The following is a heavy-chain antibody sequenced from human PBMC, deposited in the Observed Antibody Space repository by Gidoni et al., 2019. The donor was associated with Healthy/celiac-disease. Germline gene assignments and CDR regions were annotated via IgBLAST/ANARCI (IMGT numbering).Heavy chain of an antibody. Sequence: EVQLVESGGGLVQPGRSLRLSCAASGFTFDDYAMHWVRQAPGKGLEWVSGISWNSGSIGYADSGKGRFTISRDNAKNPLDLQMNSLRAEETALYYCAKAPTTVTTPDYNWFDPWGQGTLVTVSS. J-gene: IGHJ5*02. CDR1: GFTFDDYA. CDR2: ISWNSGSI. CDR3: AKAPTTVTTPDYNWFDP. V-gene: IGHV3-9*01. D-gene: IGHD4-4*01.